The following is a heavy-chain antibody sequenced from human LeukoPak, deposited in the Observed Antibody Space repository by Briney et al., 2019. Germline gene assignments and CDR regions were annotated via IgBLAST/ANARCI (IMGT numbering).Heavy chain of an antibody. CDR2: IYYSGST. V-gene: IGHV4-39*01. CDR3: ARVDGGHYYYYGMDV. D-gene: IGHD2-15*01. J-gene: IGHJ6*02. CDR1: GGSISSSSYY. Sequence: SETLSLTCTVSGGSISSSSYYWGWIRQPPGKGLEWIGSIYYSGSTYYSPSLKSRVTISVDTSKNQFSLKLSSVTAADTAVYYCARVDGGHYYYYGMDVWGQGTTVTVSS.